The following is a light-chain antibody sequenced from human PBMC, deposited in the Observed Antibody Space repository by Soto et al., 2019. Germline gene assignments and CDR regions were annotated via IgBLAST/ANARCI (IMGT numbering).Light chain of an antibody. J-gene: IGLJ1*01. CDR3: ASYATRDTFV. Sequence: QSVLTQPASVSGSPGQSITISCTGTASDVGAYNYVSWYQHHPGKAPKLMVYEVRNRPSGVSNRFSGSKSVNTASLTISGLQPEDEADYYCASYATRDTFVFGTGTKVTVL. V-gene: IGLV2-14*01. CDR2: EVR. CDR1: ASDVGAYNY.